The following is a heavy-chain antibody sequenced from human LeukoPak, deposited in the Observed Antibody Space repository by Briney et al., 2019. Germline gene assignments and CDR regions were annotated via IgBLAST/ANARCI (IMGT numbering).Heavy chain of an antibody. CDR1: GLSFSDHW. V-gene: IGHV3-7*01. CDR3: ARMMGATYYFDY. J-gene: IGHJ4*02. Sequence: GGSLRLSCAASGLSFSDHWMTWVRHPPGKGLEWVATIKQDGSVKYYLDSVKGRFTISRDNAKNSLYLQMNSLGAEDTAVYYCARMMGATYYFDYWGQGTLVTVSS. CDR2: IKQDGSVK. D-gene: IGHD1-26*01.